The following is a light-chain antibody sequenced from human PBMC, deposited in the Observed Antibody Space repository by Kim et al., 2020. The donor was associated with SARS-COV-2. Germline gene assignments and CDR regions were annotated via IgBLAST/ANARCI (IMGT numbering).Light chain of an antibody. Sequence: GDRVTITCRASQNIDAWLAWYQQKPGKAPELLIYTASTLESGVPSRFSGSGSGTEFTLTISSLQPDDFATYYCQQYKTYPVTFGGGTKVDI. V-gene: IGKV1-5*03. J-gene: IGKJ4*01. CDR1: QNIDAW. CDR2: TAS. CDR3: QQYKTYPVT.